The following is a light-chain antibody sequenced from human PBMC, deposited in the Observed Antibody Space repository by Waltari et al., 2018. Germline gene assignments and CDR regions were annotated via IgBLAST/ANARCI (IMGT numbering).Light chain of an antibody. Sequence: RATLSCRASQSVSKYLAWYQQKPGQAPRLLIYHASSRATGIPDRFSGSGFGTDFSLTISRLEPEDFAVYYCQKYESLPATFGQGTKVEIK. V-gene: IGKV3-20*01. CDR2: HAS. J-gene: IGKJ1*01. CDR1: QSVSKY. CDR3: QKYESLPAT.